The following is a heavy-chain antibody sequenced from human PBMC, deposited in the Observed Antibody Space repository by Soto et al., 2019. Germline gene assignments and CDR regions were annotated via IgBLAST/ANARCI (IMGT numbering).Heavy chain of an antibody. V-gene: IGHV4-34*01. Sequence: SETLSLTCAVYGGSFSGYYWRWIRQPPGKGLEWIGEINHSGSTNYNPSLKSRVTIPVDTSKNQFSLELSSVTAADTAVYYCARAHYGSGSYYNDFYYYYGMDAWGQGTTVT. CDR3: ARAHYGSGSYYNDFYYYYGMDA. D-gene: IGHD3-10*01. CDR1: GGSFSGYY. CDR2: INHSGST. J-gene: IGHJ6*02.